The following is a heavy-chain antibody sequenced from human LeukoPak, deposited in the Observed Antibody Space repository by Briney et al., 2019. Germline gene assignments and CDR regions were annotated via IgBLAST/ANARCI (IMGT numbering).Heavy chain of an antibody. CDR1: GFTFSNYW. J-gene: IGHJ4*02. V-gene: IGHV3-7*01. CDR3: ARGNSFDN. Sequence: PGGSLRLSCAASGFTFSNYWMNWVRQAPGKGLEWVANIKKDGSEKYYLDSVKGRFTISRDNAKNSLYLQMNSLRAEDTAVYYCARGNSFDNWGQGTLVTVSS. CDR2: IKKDGSEK.